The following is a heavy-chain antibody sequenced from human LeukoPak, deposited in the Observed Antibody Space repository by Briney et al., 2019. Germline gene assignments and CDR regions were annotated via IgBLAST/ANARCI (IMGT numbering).Heavy chain of an antibody. CDR1: GYTFPAYY. Sequence: GASVKVSSTASGYTFPAYYMHGVRQAPGQGLDWLGWINPDSGGTNYAQKFQGRVTMTRDPSISTAYMELSWLRSDDTAMYYCATSRAQTLAYCGGDCYSGFDYWGQGTLVSVSS. V-gene: IGHV1-2*02. D-gene: IGHD2-21*02. CDR3: ATSRAQTLAYCGGDCYSGFDY. J-gene: IGHJ4*02. CDR2: INPDSGGT.